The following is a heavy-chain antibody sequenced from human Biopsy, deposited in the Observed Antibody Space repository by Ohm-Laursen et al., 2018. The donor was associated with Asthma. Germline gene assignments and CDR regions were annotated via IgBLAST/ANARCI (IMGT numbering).Heavy chain of an antibody. CDR2: INPSGAGT. J-gene: IGHJ4*02. CDR3: ARARETTNYGDSDFDI. V-gene: IGHV1-46*02. Sequence: ASVKVSCKPSGFSFDNYFMHWVRQAPGQGLEWMGIINPSGAGTRYAEKFRGRLIVTRDASTRTAFMDLRSLRSDDTAIYFCARARETTNYGDSDFDIWGQGILITVSS. CDR1: GFSFDNYF. D-gene: IGHD2-8*01.